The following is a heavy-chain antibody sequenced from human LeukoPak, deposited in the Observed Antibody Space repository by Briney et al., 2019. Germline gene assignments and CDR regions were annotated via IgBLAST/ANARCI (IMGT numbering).Heavy chain of an antibody. J-gene: IGHJ4*02. Sequence: GRSLRLSCAASGFTFSSYGMHWVRQAPGKGLEWVAFKRYDGSNKYYADSVKGRFTISRDNSKNTLYLQMNSLRAEDTAVYYCAKGNYYDSSGYYPIDYWGQGTLVTVSS. CDR1: GFTFSSYG. D-gene: IGHD3-22*01. CDR2: KRYDGSNK. V-gene: IGHV3-30*02. CDR3: AKGNYYDSSGYYPIDY.